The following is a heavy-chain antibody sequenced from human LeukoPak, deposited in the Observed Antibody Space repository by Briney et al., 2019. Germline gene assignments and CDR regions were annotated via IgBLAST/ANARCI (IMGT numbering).Heavy chain of an antibody. CDR1: GFTFNSYS. CDR3: ARDSGYCSSTGCYVHYFDY. Sequence: GGSLRLSCAASGFTFNSYSMNWVRQTPGKGLEWVSSISSSSGYINYADSVKGRFTVSRDNAKNSLYLQMNSLRAEDTAVNYCARDSGYCSSTGCYVHYFDYWGQGTLVTVSS. CDR2: ISSSSGYI. V-gene: IGHV3-21*01. J-gene: IGHJ4*02. D-gene: IGHD2-2*01.